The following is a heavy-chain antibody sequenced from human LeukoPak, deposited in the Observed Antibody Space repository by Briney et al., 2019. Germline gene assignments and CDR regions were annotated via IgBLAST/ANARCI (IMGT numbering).Heavy chain of an antibody. CDR2: ISGSGTST. J-gene: IGHJ4*02. D-gene: IGHD3-3*01. V-gene: IGHV3-23*01. Sequence: GGSLRLSCAASGFTFSSYAMSWVRQAPGKGLEWVSGISGSGTSTYYADSVKGRFTISRDNLKNTLYLQMNSLRAEDTAVYFCAREILGEFGLDYWGQGALVTVSS. CDR3: AREILGEFGLDY. CDR1: GFTFSSYA.